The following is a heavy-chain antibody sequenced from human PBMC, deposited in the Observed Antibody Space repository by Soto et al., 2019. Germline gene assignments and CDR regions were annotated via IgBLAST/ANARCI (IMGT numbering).Heavy chain of an antibody. D-gene: IGHD2-2*01. Sequence: TSETLSLTCAVYGGSFSGYYWSWIRQPPGKGLEWIGEINHSGSTNYNPSLKSRVTISVDTSKNQFSLKLSSVTAADTAVYYCARGRIVVVPAGALGYWGQGTLVTVSS. V-gene: IGHV4-34*01. CDR2: INHSGST. J-gene: IGHJ4*02. CDR3: ARGRIVVVPAGALGY. CDR1: GGSFSGYY.